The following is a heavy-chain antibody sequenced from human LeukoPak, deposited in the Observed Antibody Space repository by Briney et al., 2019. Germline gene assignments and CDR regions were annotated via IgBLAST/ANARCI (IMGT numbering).Heavy chain of an antibody. CDR1: GGSISSYY. CDR2: IFYSGST. Sequence: SETLSLTCTVSGGSISSYYWSWIRQPPGKGLEWIGYIFYSGSTNYIPSLKSRVTISMDKSNNQFFLDLSPLTAADTAVYYCARGPSGDYGGYFDSWGQGTLVTVSS. V-gene: IGHV4-59*01. D-gene: IGHD4-17*01. CDR3: ARGPSGDYGGYFDS. J-gene: IGHJ4*02.